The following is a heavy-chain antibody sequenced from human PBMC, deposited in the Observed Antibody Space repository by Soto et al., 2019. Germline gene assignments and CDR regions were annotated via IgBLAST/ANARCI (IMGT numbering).Heavy chain of an antibody. V-gene: IGHV3-74*01. D-gene: IGHD1-20*01. CDR2: VNNDGSSA. CDR1: GFTFTNYW. Sequence: EVQLVESGGGLVQPGGSLRLSCAASGFTFTNYWMHWVRQAPGQGLVWVSRVNNDGSSATYADSVKGRFTISRDNANNTLYLQMSSLRAEDTAVYYCAKDSGCVNNACAYDPWGQGTLVSVSS. CDR3: AKDSGCVNNACAYDP. J-gene: IGHJ5*02.